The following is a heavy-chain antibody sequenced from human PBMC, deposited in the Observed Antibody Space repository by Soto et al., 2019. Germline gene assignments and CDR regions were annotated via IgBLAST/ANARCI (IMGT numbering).Heavy chain of an antibody. CDR1: GFTFSSYG. Sequence: PGGSLRLSCAASGFTFSSYGMHWVRQAPGKGLEWVAVIWYDGSNKYYADSVKGRFTISRDNSKNTLYLQMNSLRAEDTAVYYCARDYDSSGYPRYYFDPWGQGTLVTVSS. J-gene: IGHJ4*02. CDR3: ARDYDSSGYPRYYFDP. V-gene: IGHV3-33*01. D-gene: IGHD3-22*01. CDR2: IWYDGSNK.